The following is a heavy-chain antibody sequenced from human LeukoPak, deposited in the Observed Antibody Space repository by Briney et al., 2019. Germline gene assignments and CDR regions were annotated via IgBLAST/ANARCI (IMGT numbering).Heavy chain of an antibody. CDR3: ARVDRYHYYLDV. J-gene: IGHJ6*03. V-gene: IGHV1-69*05. CDR2: ILPLFNTA. Sequence: SVKVSCKASGGTFSSYSITWVRQAPGQGLEWMGGILPLFNTANYAQQFQGRVTITTDESTSTAYMELSSLRFEDTAMYYCARVDRYHYYLDVWGKGTTVTVSS. CDR1: GGTFSSYS.